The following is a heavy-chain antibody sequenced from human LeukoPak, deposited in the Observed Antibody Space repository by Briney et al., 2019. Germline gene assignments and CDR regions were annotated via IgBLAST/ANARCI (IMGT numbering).Heavy chain of an antibody. V-gene: IGHV4-4*07. CDR2: IYTRGST. CDR1: GGSISSYY. CDR3: AGEPYWGPRDY. J-gene: IGHJ4*02. D-gene: IGHD7-27*01. Sequence: SETLSLTCTVSGGSISSYYWSWIRQPAGKGLEWIWRIYTRGSTNYNPSPQSRVTISVDTSTNQFSLKLSSVTAAQRTLSCCAGEPYWGPRDYWGKGTRVSV.